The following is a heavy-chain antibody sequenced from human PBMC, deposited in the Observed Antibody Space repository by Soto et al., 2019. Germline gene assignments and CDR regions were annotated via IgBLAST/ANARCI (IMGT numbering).Heavy chain of an antibody. CDR3: ARDGRGYSYGYGGPDPYYYGMDV. V-gene: IGHV3-30-3*01. Sequence: VQLVESGGGVVQPGRSLRLSCAASGFTFSSYAMHWVRQAPGKGLEWVAVISYDGSNKYYADSVKGRFTISRDNSKNTLYLQMNSLRAEDTAVYYCARDGRGYSYGYGGPDPYYYGMDVWGQGTTVTVSS. CDR1: GFTFSSYA. J-gene: IGHJ6*02. CDR2: ISYDGSNK. D-gene: IGHD5-18*01.